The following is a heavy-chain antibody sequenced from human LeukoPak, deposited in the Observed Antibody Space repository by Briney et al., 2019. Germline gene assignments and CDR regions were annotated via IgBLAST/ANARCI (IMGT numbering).Heavy chain of an antibody. V-gene: IGHV4-31*03. CDR3: ARDRLSWFDP. J-gene: IGHJ5*02. D-gene: IGHD6-25*01. CDR2: IYYSGST. CDR1: GGSISSGGYY. Sequence: SETLSLTCTVSGGSISSGGYYWSWIRQHPGKGLEWIGYIYYSGSTYYNPSLKSRVTISVDTSKSQFSLKLSSVTAADTAVYYCARDRLSWFDPWGQGTLVTVSS.